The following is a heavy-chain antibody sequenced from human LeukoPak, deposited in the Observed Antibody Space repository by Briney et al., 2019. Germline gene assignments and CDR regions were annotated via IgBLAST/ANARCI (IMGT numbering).Heavy chain of an antibody. CDR3: ARYDNDLTYYYMDV. V-gene: IGHV4-59*01. J-gene: IGHJ6*03. CDR1: GGSISSYY. CDR2: IHYDGST. D-gene: IGHD3-3*01. Sequence: SETQSLTCTVSGGSISSYYWTWIRQPPGKGLEWIGYIHYDGSTKYNPSLKSRVTISVDTSKKQFSLKLSSVTAADTAVYFCARYDNDLTYYYMDVWGKGTTVTVSS.